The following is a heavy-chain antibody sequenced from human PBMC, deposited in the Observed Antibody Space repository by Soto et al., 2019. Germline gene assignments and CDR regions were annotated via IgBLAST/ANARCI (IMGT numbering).Heavy chain of an antibody. Sequence: QVQLVQSGAEVKKPGASVKVSCKASGYTFTGYYMHWVRQAPGQGLEWMGWINPNSGGTNYAQKFQGWVTMTRDTAISTAYMELSRLRSDDTAVYYCAIGGKVLRFLEWSTNKKNWFDPWGQGTLVTVSS. CDR1: GYTFTGYY. D-gene: IGHD3-3*01. CDR3: AIGGKVLRFLEWSTNKKNWFDP. J-gene: IGHJ5*02. CDR2: INPNSGGT. V-gene: IGHV1-2*04.